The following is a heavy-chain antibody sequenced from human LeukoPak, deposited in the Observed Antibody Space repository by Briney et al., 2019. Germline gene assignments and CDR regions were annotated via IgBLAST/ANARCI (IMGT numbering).Heavy chain of an antibody. CDR3: ARSVVVPAAMPYYYYYYGMDV. Sequence: GASVKVSCKASGGTFSIYAISWVRQAPGQGLEWMGGIIPIFGTANYAQKFQGRVTITADESTSTAYMELSSLRSEDTAVYYCARSVVVPAAMPYYYYYYGMDVWGQGTTVTVSS. J-gene: IGHJ6*02. V-gene: IGHV1-69*13. CDR2: IIPIFGTA. D-gene: IGHD2-2*01. CDR1: GGTFSIYA.